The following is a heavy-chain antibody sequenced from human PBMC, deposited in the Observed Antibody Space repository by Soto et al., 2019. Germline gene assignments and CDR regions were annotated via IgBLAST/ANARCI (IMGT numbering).Heavy chain of an antibody. CDR3: ARKYYYDSSGYFWFDT. V-gene: IGHV3-21*01. CDR1: GFTFSSYS. D-gene: IGHD3-22*01. Sequence: LSCAASGFTFSSYSMNWVRQAPGKGLEWVSSISSSSSYIYYADSVKGRFTISRDNAKNSLYLQMNSLRAEDTAAYYCARKYYYDSSGYFWFDTWGQGTLVTVSS. CDR2: ISSSSSYI. J-gene: IGHJ5*02.